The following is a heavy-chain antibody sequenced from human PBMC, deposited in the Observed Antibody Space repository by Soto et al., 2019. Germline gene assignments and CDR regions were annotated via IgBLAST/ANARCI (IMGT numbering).Heavy chain of an antibody. J-gene: IGHJ2*01. Sequence: QVQLQQWGAGPLRPLETLSLTCGVSGGSFSGYYWAWIRQSPGKGLEWIGEINDGGSINYNPSLKSRFSISVDTSKNHYSMNLLSVTAADTAVYYCERESHDILTGPPWVWYFDLWGRGTLVTVSS. CDR3: ERESHDILTGPPWVWYFDL. V-gene: IGHV4-34*01. CDR2: INDGGSI. D-gene: IGHD3-9*01. CDR1: GGSFSGYY.